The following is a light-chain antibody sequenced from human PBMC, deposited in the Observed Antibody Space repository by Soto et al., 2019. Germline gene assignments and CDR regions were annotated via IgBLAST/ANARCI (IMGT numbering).Light chain of an antibody. CDR3: VLYMGSGISIWV. CDR1: SGSVSTSYY. V-gene: IGLV8-61*01. Sequence: QAVVTQEPSFSVSPGGTVTLTCGLSSGSVSTSYYPSWYQQTPGQAPRTLIYSTNTRSSGVPDRFSGSILGNKAALTITGAQADDESDYYCVLYMGSGISIWVFGGGTQLTVL. CDR2: STN. J-gene: IGLJ3*02.